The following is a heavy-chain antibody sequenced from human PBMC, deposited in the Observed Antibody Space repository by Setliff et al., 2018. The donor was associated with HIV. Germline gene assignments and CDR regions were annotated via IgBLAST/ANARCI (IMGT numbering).Heavy chain of an antibody. CDR3: ARGLRYFDWLTHLGAFDL. CDR2: MNPYSGNT. CDR1: GYAFATYD. V-gene: IGHV1-8*02. D-gene: IGHD3-9*01. Sequence: GASVKVSCKPSGYAFATYDINWVRQAAGQGLEWMGWMNPYSGNTGYAQKFRGRITMTRDTSRGTAHMELRSLRSDDTAVYFCARGLRYFDWLTHLGAFDLWGQGTMVTVSS. J-gene: IGHJ3*01.